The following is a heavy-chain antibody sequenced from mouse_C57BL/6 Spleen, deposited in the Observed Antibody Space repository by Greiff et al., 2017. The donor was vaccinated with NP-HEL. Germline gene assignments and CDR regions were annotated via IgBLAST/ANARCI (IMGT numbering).Heavy chain of an antibody. J-gene: IGHJ4*01. Sequence: VQLQQSGAELARPGASVKLSCKASGYTFTSYGISWVKQRTGQGLEWIGEIYPRSGNTYYNEKFKGKATLTADKSSSTAYMELRSLTSEDSAVYFCARIYDGYYAGYYYAMDYWGQGTSVTVSS. V-gene: IGHV1-81*01. CDR3: ARIYDGYYAGYYYAMDY. CDR1: GYTFTSYG. D-gene: IGHD2-3*01. CDR2: IYPRSGNT.